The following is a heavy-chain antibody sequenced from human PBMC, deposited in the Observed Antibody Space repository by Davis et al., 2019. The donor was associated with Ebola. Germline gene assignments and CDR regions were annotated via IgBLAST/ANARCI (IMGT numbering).Heavy chain of an antibody. CDR2: IYYSGST. J-gene: IGHJ5*02. CDR3: ARGIGSYSGWFDP. D-gene: IGHD1-26*01. Sequence: MPSETLSLTCTVSGGSISSGGYYWSWIRQHPGKGLEWIGYIYYSGSTNYNPSLKSRVTISVDTSKNQFSLKLSSVTAADTAVYYCARGIGSYSGWFDPWGQGTLVTVSS. V-gene: IGHV4-61*08. CDR1: GGSISSGGYY.